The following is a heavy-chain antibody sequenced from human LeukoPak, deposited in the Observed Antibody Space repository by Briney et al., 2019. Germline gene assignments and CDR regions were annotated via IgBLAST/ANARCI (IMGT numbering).Heavy chain of an antibody. Sequence: PSETLSLTCAVYGGSFSGYYWSWIRQPPGKGLEWIGEINHSGSTNYNPSLKSRVTISVDTSKNQFSLKLSSVTAADTAVYYCARLKRSWFVDYWGQGTLVTVSS. V-gene: IGHV4-34*01. D-gene: IGHD3-10*01. CDR1: GGSFSGYY. J-gene: IGHJ4*02. CDR3: ARLKRSWFVDY. CDR2: INHSGST.